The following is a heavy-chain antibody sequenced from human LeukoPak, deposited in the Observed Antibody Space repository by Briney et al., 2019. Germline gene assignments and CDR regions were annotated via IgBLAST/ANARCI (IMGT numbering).Heavy chain of an antibody. Sequence: GGSLRLSCAASGFPFSNYAMHWVRQAPGKGLEWVAVISYDGTNKYYADSVKGRFTISRDNSKNTLYLQMDSLRAEDTAVYYCARGSGYGYGFDYWGQGTLVTVSS. J-gene: IGHJ4*02. D-gene: IGHD3-22*01. CDR2: ISYDGTNK. V-gene: IGHV3-30-3*01. CDR3: ARGSGYGYGFDY. CDR1: GFPFSNYA.